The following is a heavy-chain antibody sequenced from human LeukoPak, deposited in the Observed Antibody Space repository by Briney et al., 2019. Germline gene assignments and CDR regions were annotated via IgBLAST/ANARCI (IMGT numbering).Heavy chain of an antibody. J-gene: IGHJ4*02. V-gene: IGHV1-8*03. CDR3: ARAYSSGWFDFDY. CDR1: GYTFTNYD. D-gene: IGHD6-19*01. Sequence: ASVKVSCRASGYTFTNYDINWVRQATGQGLEWMGWMNPNSGNTGYAQKFQGRVTITRNNSISTAYMELSSLRSEDTAVYYCARAYSSGWFDFDYWGQGTLVTVSS. CDR2: MNPNSGNT.